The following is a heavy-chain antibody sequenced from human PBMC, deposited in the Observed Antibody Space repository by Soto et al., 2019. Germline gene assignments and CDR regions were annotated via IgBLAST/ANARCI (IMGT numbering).Heavy chain of an antibody. Sequence: QITLKESGPTLVKPTQTLTLTCTFSGFSLSTSGVGVGWIRQPPGKALEWLALIYWDDDKRYRPSLKSRLTITKDTSKNQVVLTMTIMDPVDTATYYCAHIPLRYSSSEEFFDYWGQGTLVTVSS. CDR1: GFSLSTSGVG. J-gene: IGHJ4*02. CDR3: AHIPLRYSSSEEFFDY. D-gene: IGHD6-6*01. CDR2: IYWDDDK. V-gene: IGHV2-5*02.